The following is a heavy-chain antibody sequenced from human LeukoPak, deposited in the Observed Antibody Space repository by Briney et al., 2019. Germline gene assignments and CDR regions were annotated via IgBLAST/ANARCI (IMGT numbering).Heavy chain of an antibody. D-gene: IGHD3-22*01. CDR2: IIPIFGTA. CDR3: ATGVDSSGYDFDY. V-gene: IGHV1-69*05. Sequence: SVKVSCKASGGAFSSYAISWVRQAPGQGLEWMGGIIPIFGTANYAQKFQGRVTITTDESTSTAYMELRSLRSDDTAVYYCATGVDSSGYDFDYWGQGTLVTVSS. J-gene: IGHJ4*02. CDR1: GGAFSSYA.